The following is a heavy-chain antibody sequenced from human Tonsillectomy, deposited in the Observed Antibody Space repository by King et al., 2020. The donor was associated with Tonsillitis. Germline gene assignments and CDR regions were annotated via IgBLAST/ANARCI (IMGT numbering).Heavy chain of an antibody. CDR2: IWYDGSNK. V-gene: IGHV3-30*18. CDR3: AKDFGWGPDYYYYMDV. J-gene: IGHJ6*03. CDR1: GFSFSSYG. D-gene: IGHD7-27*01. Sequence: VQLVESGGGVVQPGRSLRLSCASGFSFSSYGMHWVRQAPGKGLEWVGVIWYDGSNKYYADSVKGRFTISRDNSKNTLYLQMNSLRAEDTAVYYCAKDFGWGPDYYYYMDVWGKGTTVTVSS.